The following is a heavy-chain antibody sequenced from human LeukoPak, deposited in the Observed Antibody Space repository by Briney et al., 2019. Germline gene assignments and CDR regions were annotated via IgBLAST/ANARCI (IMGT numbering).Heavy chain of an antibody. J-gene: IGHJ4*02. Sequence: GGSLRLSCAASGFTFSSYAMSWARQAPGKGLEWVSSISSSGSTIYYADSVKGRFTISRDNAKNSLYLQMNSLRAEDTAVYYCARFLEWLSPIFDYWGQGTLVTVSS. V-gene: IGHV3-48*03. CDR1: GFTFSSYA. D-gene: IGHD3-3*01. CDR2: ISSSGSTI. CDR3: ARFLEWLSPIFDY.